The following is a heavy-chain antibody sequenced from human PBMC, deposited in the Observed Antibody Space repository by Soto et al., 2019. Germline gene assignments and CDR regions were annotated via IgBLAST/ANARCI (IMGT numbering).Heavy chain of an antibody. CDR3: AKDRRAGGTSAFYFDF. Sequence: EVQMLASGGGLGQPGGSLRLSCAASGFKFSNYAMSWVRQAPGKGLEWVSLISATGGGTYYADSVKGRFTISRDNSHNTLYLQVHGLTAEDTAVYYGAKDRRAGGTSAFYFDFWGQGAQVPVSS. J-gene: IGHJ4*02. CDR2: ISATGGGT. CDR1: GFKFSNYA. V-gene: IGHV3-23*01. D-gene: IGHD3-16*01.